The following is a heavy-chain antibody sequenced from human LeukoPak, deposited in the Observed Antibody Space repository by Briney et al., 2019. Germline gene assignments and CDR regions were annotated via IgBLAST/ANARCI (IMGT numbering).Heavy chain of an antibody. CDR3: ASLPGIMVRGVPYYYYGMDV. CDR2: ISYDGSNK. J-gene: IGHJ6*02. D-gene: IGHD3-10*01. CDR1: GFTFSSYA. V-gene: IGHV3-30-3*01. Sequence: GSLRLSCAASGFTFSSYAMHWVRQAPGKGLEWVAVISYDGSNKYYADSVKGRFTISRDNSKNTLYLQMNSLRAEDTAVYYCASLPGIMVRGVPYYYYGMDVWGQGTTVTVSS.